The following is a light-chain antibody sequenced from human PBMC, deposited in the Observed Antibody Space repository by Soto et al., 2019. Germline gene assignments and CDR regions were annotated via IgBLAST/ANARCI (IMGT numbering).Light chain of an antibody. V-gene: IGLV2-14*01. Sequence: QSALTQPASVSGSPGQSITISCTGTSSDVGGYNYVSWYQLHPGKAPKLIISEVSNRPSGVSRRFSGSKSGNTASLTISGLQAEDEADYFCSSYTSDSNPYVFGTGTKLTVL. CDR2: EVS. J-gene: IGLJ1*01. CDR3: SSYTSDSNPYV. CDR1: SSDVGGYNY.